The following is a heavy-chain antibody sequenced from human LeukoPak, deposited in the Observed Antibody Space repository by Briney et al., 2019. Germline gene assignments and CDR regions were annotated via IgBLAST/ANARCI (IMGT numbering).Heavy chain of an antibody. CDR2: IYYSGST. CDR3: ASSIVPTSMDV. Sequence: SETLSLTCTVSGCSISSYYWSWIRQPPGKGLEWIGYIYYSGSTNYNPSLKSRVTISVDTSKNQFSLKLSSVTAADTAVYYCASSIVPTSMDVWGQGTTVTVSS. CDR1: GCSISSYY. V-gene: IGHV4-59*01. D-gene: IGHD2-8*01. J-gene: IGHJ6*02.